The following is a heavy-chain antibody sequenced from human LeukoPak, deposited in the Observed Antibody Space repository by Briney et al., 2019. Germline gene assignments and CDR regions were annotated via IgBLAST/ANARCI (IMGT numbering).Heavy chain of an antibody. J-gene: IGHJ4*02. CDR1: GGSISSYY. D-gene: IGHD3-10*01. V-gene: IGHV4-59*01. CDR3: ARITYYYGSGSYQLDY. Sequence: SETLSLTCTVSGGSISSYYWSWIRQPPGKGLEWIGYIYYSGSTNYNPSLKSRVTISVDTSKNQFSLKLSSVTAADTAVYYCARITYYYGSGSYQLDYWGQGTLVTVSP. CDR2: IYYSGST.